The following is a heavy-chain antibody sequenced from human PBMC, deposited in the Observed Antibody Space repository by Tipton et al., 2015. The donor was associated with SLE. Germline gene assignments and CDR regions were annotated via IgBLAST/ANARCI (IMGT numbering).Heavy chain of an antibody. J-gene: IGHJ4*02. CDR2: IYYSGST. V-gene: IGHV4-31*03. CDR3: ARALQNYFDY. CDR1: GGSISSSSYY. Sequence: TLSLTCTVSGGSISSSSYYWGWIRQHPGKGLEWIGYIYYSGSTYYNPSLKSRVTISIDTSKNQFSLKLSSVTAADTAVYYCARALQNYFDYWGQGTPVTVSS.